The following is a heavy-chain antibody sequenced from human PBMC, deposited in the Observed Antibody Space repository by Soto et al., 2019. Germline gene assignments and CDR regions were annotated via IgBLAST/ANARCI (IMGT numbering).Heavy chain of an antibody. CDR2: IYYSGST. CDR1: GGSISSGGHY. J-gene: IGHJ5*02. Sequence: QVQLQESGPGLVKPSQTLSLTCTVSGGSISSGGHYWSWIRQHPGKGLEWIGYIYYSGSTYYNPSLKSRVTISVDTSKNQFSLKLSSVTAADTAVYYCARGDIVVVPAAKGGWFDPWGQGTLVTVSS. D-gene: IGHD2-2*01. CDR3: ARGDIVVVPAAKGGWFDP. V-gene: IGHV4-31*03.